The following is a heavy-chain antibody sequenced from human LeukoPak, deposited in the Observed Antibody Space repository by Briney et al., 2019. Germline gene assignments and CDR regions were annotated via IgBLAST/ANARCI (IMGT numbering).Heavy chain of an antibody. CDR1: GFTFSSYA. CDR3: AKAFTMIVVVITSDFDY. V-gene: IGHV3-23*01. Sequence: GGSLRLSCAASGFTFSSYAMSWVRQAPGKGLEGVSAISGSGGSTYYADSVKGRFTISRDNSKNTLYLQMNSLRAEDTAVYYCAKAFTMIVVVITSDFDYWGQGTLVTVSS. CDR2: ISGSGGST. D-gene: IGHD3-22*01. J-gene: IGHJ4*02.